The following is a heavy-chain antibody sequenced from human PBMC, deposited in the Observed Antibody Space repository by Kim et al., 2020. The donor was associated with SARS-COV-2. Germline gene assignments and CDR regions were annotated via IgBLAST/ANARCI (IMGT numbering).Heavy chain of an antibody. CDR2: IYHSGST. D-gene: IGHD4-17*01. J-gene: IGHJ5*02. CDR1: GGSISSSNW. V-gene: IGHV4-4*02. CDR3: ARFVTVTTWGDWFDP. Sequence: SETLSLTCAVSGGSISSSNWWSWVRQPPGKGLEWIGEIYHSGSTNYNPSLKSRVTISVDKSKNQFSLKLSSVTAADTAVYYCARFVTVTTWGDWFDPWGQGTLFTVSS.